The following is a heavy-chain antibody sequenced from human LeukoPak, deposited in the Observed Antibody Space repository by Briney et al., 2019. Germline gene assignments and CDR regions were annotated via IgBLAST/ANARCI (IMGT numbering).Heavy chain of an antibody. CDR2: ISWNSGSI. D-gene: IGHD6-19*01. J-gene: IGHJ4*02. Sequence: LSLTCTVSGGSISSYYWSWIRQPPGKGLEWVSGISWNSGSIGYADSVKGRFTISRDNAKNSLYLQMNSLRAEDTALYYCAKDNLVGAQWLGSFDYWGQGTLVTVSS. V-gene: IGHV3-9*01. CDR3: AKDNLVGAQWLGSFDY. CDR1: GGSISSYY.